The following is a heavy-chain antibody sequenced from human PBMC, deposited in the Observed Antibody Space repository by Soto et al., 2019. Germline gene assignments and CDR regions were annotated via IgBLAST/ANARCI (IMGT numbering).Heavy chain of an antibody. D-gene: IGHD2-2*01. Sequence: EVQLVESGGDLVQPGGSLRLSCVASGFTFTDYWMSWVRQAPGKGLEWVANIKQDGSQEYYVDSMKGRFTISRDNAKNSLYLQMNNLKAEDTAVYYCARDPYCGSNSCYYNYWGQGTLVTVSS. J-gene: IGHJ4*02. V-gene: IGHV3-7*01. CDR1: GFTFTDYW. CDR3: ARDPYCGSNSCYYNY. CDR2: IKQDGSQE.